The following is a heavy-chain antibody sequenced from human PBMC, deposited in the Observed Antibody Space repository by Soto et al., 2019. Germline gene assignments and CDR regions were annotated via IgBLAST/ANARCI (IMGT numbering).Heavy chain of an antibody. Sequence: SSETLSLTCTVSGGSISSGDYYWSWIRQPPGKGLEWIGYIYYSGSTYYNPSLKSRVTISVDTSKNQFSLKLSSVTAADTAVYYCARVDYYYGSGTRKVFDYWGQGTLVTVSS. J-gene: IGHJ4*02. D-gene: IGHD3-10*01. CDR3: ARVDYYYGSGTRKVFDY. V-gene: IGHV4-30-4*01. CDR1: GGSISSGDYY. CDR2: IYYSGST.